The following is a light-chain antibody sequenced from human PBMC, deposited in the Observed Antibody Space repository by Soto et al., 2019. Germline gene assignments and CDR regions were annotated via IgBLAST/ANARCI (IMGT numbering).Light chain of an antibody. CDR1: QSVSSY. J-gene: IGKJ2*01. Sequence: EIVLTQSPATVSLSPGERATLSCRASQSVSSYLAWYQQKPGQAHRLLIYDASNRATGMPARFSDSGSGTDFTLTISSLEPEELAVYYCQQRSNWAPHTLGQWTKLEI. CDR3: QQRSNWAPHT. V-gene: IGKV3-11*01. CDR2: DAS.